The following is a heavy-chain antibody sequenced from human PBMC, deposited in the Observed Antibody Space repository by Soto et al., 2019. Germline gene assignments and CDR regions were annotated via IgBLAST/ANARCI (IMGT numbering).Heavy chain of an antibody. CDR2: INAGNGNT. V-gene: IGHV1-3*01. J-gene: IGHJ6*02. CDR3: ASAILWYFDWLLPPDYYYGMDV. CDR1: GYTFTSYA. Sequence: EASVKVSCKASGYTFTSYAMHWVRQPPGQRLEWMGWINAGNGNTKYSQKFQGRVTITRDTSASTAYMELSSLRSEDTAVYYCASAILWYFDWLLPPDYYYGMDVWGQGTTVTVSS. D-gene: IGHD3-9*01.